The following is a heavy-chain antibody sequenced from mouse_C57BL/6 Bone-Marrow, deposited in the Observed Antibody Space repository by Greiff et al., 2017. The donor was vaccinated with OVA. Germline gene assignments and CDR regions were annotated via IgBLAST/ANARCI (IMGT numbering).Heavy chain of an antibody. D-gene: IGHD1-2*01. CDR3: TSYSSWFAY. Sequence: VQLQQSGAELVRAGASVKLSCTASGFNIKDDYMHWVKQRPEQGLEWIGWIDPENGDTEYASKFQGKATITADTSSNTAYLQLSSLTSEDTAVYYCTSYSSWFAYWGQGTLVTVSA. CDR2: IDPENGDT. V-gene: IGHV14-4*01. CDR1: GFNIKDDY. J-gene: IGHJ3*01.